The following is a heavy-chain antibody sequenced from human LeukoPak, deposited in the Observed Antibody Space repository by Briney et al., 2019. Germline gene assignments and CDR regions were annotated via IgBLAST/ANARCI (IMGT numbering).Heavy chain of an antibody. D-gene: IGHD5-24*01. J-gene: IGHJ3*02. CDR2: IYYSGST. CDR1: GGSISSYY. CDR3: ARENVEMATIPRAFDI. Sequence: SETLSLTCTASGGSISSYYWSWIRQPPGKGLEWIGYIYYSGSTNYNPSLKSRVTISVDTSKNQFSLKLSSVTAADTAVYYCARENVEMATIPRAFDIWGQGTMVTVSS. V-gene: IGHV4-59*01.